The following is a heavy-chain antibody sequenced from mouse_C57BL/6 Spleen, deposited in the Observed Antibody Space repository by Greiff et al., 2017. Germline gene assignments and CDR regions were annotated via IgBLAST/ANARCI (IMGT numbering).Heavy chain of an antibody. CDR3: ARRDYSNSGAMDY. Sequence: VQLKQSGAELVRPGSPVKMSCKTSGYTFTSYGINWVKQRPGQGLEWIGYIYIGNGYTEYNEKFKGKATLTSDTSSSTAYMQLSSLTSEDSAIYFGARRDYSNSGAMDYWGQGTSVTVSS. CDR2: IYIGNGYT. V-gene: IGHV1-58*01. CDR1: GYTFTSYG. J-gene: IGHJ4*01. D-gene: IGHD2-5*01.